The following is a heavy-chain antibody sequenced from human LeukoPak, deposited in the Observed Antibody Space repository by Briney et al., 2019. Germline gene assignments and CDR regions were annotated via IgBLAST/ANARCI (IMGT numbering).Heavy chain of an antibody. CDR1: GGSFSGYY. Sequence: SETLSLTCAVYGGSFSGYYWSWISQPPGKGLEWIGEINHSGSTNYNPSLKSRVTISVDTSKNQFSLKLSSVTAADTAVYYCARGTTYYYDSSGYYHFDYWGQRTLVTVSS. CDR3: ARGTTYYYDSSGYYHFDY. CDR2: INHSGST. J-gene: IGHJ4*02. V-gene: IGHV4-34*01. D-gene: IGHD3-22*01.